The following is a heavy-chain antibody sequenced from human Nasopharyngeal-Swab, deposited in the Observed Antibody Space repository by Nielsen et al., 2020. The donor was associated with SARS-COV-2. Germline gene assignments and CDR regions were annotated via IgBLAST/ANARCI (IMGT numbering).Heavy chain of an antibody. CDR2: INAGNGNT. Sequence: ASVKVSCKASGYTFTSYAMHRVRQAPGQRLEWMGWINAGNGNTKYSQKFQGRVTITRDTSASTAYMELSSLRSEDTAVYYCARAKDGGKGFYFDYWGQGTLVTVSS. CDR3: ARAKDGGKGFYFDY. CDR1: GYTFTSYA. V-gene: IGHV1-3*01. J-gene: IGHJ4*02. D-gene: IGHD4-23*01.